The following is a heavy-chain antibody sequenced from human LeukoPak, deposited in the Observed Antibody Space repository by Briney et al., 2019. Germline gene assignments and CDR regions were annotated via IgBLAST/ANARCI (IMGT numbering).Heavy chain of an antibody. V-gene: IGHV1-46*01. CDR2: INPSGDST. CDR3: ARTLAPYCSGGSCYSLSLDY. J-gene: IGHJ4*02. CDR1: GYTFTSYY. Sequence: ASVKVSCKASGYTFTSYYMHWVRQAPGQGLEWMGIINPSGDSTSYAQKFQGRVTMTRDMSTSTVYMELSSLRSEDTAVYYCARTLAPYCSGGSCYSLSLDYWGQGTLVTVSS. D-gene: IGHD2-15*01.